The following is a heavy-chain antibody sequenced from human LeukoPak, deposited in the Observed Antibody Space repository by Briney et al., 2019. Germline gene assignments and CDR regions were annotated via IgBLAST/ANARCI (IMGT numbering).Heavy chain of an antibody. CDR3: ARSVSAYAGRGWFDP. CDR1: GGSIRSLGYS. Sequence: PSETLSLTCSVSGGSIRSLGYSWGWVRQPPGKGLEWVASMYYTGTTYYNPSLKSRVTMSVDTSKNQFSLNLTSVTAADTAVFYCARSVSAYAGRGWFDPWGQGTLVTVSS. D-gene: IGHD5-12*01. V-gene: IGHV4-39*07. CDR2: MYYTGTT. J-gene: IGHJ5*02.